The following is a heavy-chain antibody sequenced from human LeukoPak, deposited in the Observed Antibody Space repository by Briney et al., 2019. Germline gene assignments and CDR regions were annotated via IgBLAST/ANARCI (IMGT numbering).Heavy chain of an antibody. CDR1: GFTFSSYA. V-gene: IGHV3-23*01. CDR2: ISGSGGST. CDR3: AKDYFLGYRSSTSCYTPPRAFDI. D-gene: IGHD2-2*02. J-gene: IGHJ3*02. Sequence: GGSLRLSCAASGFTFSSYAMSWVRQAPGKGLEWVSAISGSGGSTYYADSVKGRFTISRDNSKNTLYLQMNSLRAEDTAVYYCAKDYFLGYRSSTSCYTPPRAFDIWGQGTMVTVSS.